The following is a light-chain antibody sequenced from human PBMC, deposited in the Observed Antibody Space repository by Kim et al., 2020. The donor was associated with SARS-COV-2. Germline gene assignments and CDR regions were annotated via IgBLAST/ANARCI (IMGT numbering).Light chain of an antibody. Sequence: SYELTQPPSVSVSPGQTASITCSGDKLGDKYACWYQQKPGQSPVLVIYQDSKRPSGIPERFSGSNSGNTATLTISGTQAMGEADYYCQAWDSSILYVFGTGTKVTVL. CDR2: QDS. J-gene: IGLJ1*01. V-gene: IGLV3-1*01. CDR3: QAWDSSILYV. CDR1: KLGDKY.